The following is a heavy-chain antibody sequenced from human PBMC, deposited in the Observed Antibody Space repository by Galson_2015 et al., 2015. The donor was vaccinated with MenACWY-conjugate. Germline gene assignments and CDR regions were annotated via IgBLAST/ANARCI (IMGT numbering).Heavy chain of an antibody. CDR1: GYTFTSFA. D-gene: IGHD2-15*01. CDR2: INTGNGNT. J-gene: IGHJ4*02. V-gene: IGHV1-3*04. Sequence: SVKVSCKASGYTFTSFAMQWVRQAPGQRPEWMGWINTGNGNTKISQKFQGRVTITRDTSARTAYMDLGSLKSEDTAVYYCARSTYSQDSGGLLPGALDQWGQGTLVTVSS. CDR3: ARSTYSQDSGGLLPGALDQ.